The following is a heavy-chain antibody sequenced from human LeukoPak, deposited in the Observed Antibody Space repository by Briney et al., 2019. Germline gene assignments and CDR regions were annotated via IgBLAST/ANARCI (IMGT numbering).Heavy chain of an antibody. CDR1: GGSFSGYY. V-gene: IGHV4-34*01. CDR2: INHSGST. D-gene: IGHD5-18*01. Sequence: PSETLSLTCAVYGGSFSGYYWSWIRQPPGKGLEWIGEINHSGSTNYNPSLKRRVTISVDTSKNQFSLKLSSVTAADTAVYYCASLGGYGYVFDYWGQGTLVTVSS. CDR3: ASLGGYGYVFDY. J-gene: IGHJ4*02.